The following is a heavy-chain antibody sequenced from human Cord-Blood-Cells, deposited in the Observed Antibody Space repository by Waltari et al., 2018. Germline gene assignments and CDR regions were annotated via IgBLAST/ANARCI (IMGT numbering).Heavy chain of an antibody. V-gene: IGHV3-7*01. D-gene: IGHD2-2*01. Sequence: EVQLVESGGGLVQPGGSLRLSCAASGFTISCYWMSWVRQAPGKGRDWSANVRQDGSEKDYMDSGKCRCTVYREKRKNSLYLQMNSVGAGARAVYYCAVVVGLGVFDDWGQGTLVTVSS. CDR3: AVVVGLGVFDD. CDR2: VRQDGSEK. J-gene: IGHJ4*02. CDR1: GFTISCYW.